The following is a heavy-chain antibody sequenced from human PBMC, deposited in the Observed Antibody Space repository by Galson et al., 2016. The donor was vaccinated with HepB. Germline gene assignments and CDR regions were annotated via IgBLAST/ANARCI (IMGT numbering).Heavy chain of an antibody. J-gene: IGHJ4*02. CDR1: GYTRTELS. Sequence: SVKVSCKVSGYTRTELSMHWVRQAPGKGLEWIGGFDPKDGETFYAQEFQGRVLMTEDSSTGTAYMELGSLRSEDTAVYYCTLYYYDTSGYYFFDNWGQGTLVTVSS. CDR2: FDPKDGET. CDR3: TLYYYDTSGYYFFDN. V-gene: IGHV1-24*01. D-gene: IGHD3-22*01.